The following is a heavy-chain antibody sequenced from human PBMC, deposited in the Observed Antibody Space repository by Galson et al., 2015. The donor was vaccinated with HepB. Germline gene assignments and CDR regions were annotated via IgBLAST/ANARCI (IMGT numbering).Heavy chain of an antibody. J-gene: IGHJ4*02. CDR3: AGSMATSFIKDY. CDR1: GGSISTYY. D-gene: IGHD5-24*01. CDR2: IYYSGRI. V-gene: IGHV4-59*01. Sequence: ETLSLTCTVSGGSISTYYWSWIRQPPGKGLEWIGYIYYSGRINYNPSLKSRVTISVDTSKNQFSLKLSSVTAADTAVYYCAGSMATSFIKDYWGQGTLVTVS.